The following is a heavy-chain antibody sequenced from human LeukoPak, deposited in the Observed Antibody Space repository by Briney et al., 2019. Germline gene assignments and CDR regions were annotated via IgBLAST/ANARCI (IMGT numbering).Heavy chain of an antibody. CDR1: GCTFTSYG. D-gene: IGHD2-2*01. CDR3: ARDLLGNRYCSSTSCSTLFDY. J-gene: IGHJ4*02. CDR2: ICYDGGNK. V-gene: IGHV3-33*01. Sequence: GGSLRLSCAASGCTFTSYGMHWVRQAPGKGLELVAVICYDGGNKYYADSVKGRFTISRDNSKNTLYLQMNSLRAEDTAVYYCARDLLGNRYCSSTSCSTLFDYWGQGTLVTVSS.